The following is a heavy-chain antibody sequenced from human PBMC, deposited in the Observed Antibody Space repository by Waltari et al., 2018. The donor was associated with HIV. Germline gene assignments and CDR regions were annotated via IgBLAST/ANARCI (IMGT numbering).Heavy chain of an antibody. J-gene: IGHJ6*02. D-gene: IGHD3-9*01. V-gene: IGHV5-51*03. CDR3: ARERGGYDILTGYWEVDV. Sequence: EVQLVQSRAEVKKPGESLKISCKGSGYSFPTYWIGWVRQVPVKGLQWMGIIYPGDSETKYTPSFQGQVTISADKSIRTAYRQWSSLKASDTAVYYCARERGGYDILTGYWEVDVWGQGTTVTVSS. CDR2: IYPGDSET. CDR1: GYSFPTYW.